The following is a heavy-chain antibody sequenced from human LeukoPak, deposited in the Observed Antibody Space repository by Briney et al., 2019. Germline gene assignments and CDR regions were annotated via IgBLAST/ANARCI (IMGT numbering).Heavy chain of an antibody. Sequence: ASVKVSCKASGYTFTSYGISWVRQAPGQGLEWMGWISAYNGNTNYAQKFQGRVTITTDESTSTAYMELSSLRSEDTAVYYCARDRSGSYSNYFDYWGQGTLVTVSS. CDR3: ARDRSGSYSNYFDY. CDR2: ISAYNGNT. V-gene: IGHV1-18*01. CDR1: GYTFTSYG. J-gene: IGHJ4*02. D-gene: IGHD1-26*01.